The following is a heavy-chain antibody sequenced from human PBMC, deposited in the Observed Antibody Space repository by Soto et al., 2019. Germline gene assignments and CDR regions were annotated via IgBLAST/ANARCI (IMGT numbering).Heavy chain of an antibody. Sequence: PGGSLRLSCAASGFTLRSHAMHWVRQAPGKGLEWVAVISYDGNNKYYADSVKGRFTISRDNSKNTLYLEMNSLRAEDTAVFHCAKDSSGWYDGAFDIWGQGTMVTVS. CDR3: AKDSSGWYDGAFDI. J-gene: IGHJ3*02. D-gene: IGHD6-19*01. CDR1: GFTLRSHA. V-gene: IGHV3-30-3*02. CDR2: ISYDGNNK.